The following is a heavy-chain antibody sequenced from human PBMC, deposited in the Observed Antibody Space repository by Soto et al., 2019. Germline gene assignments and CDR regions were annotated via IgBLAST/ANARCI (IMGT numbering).Heavy chain of an antibody. Sequence: QVQLVQSGAEVKKPGSSVKVSCKASGGTFSSYAISWVRQAPGQGLECMGGIIPIFGTANYAQKFQGRVTITADESTSTAYMELSSLRSEDTAVYYCARCYYDSSGYSHYGMDVWGQGTTVTVSS. D-gene: IGHD3-22*01. CDR1: GGTFSSYA. V-gene: IGHV1-69*01. CDR3: ARCYYDSSGYSHYGMDV. J-gene: IGHJ6*02. CDR2: IIPIFGTA.